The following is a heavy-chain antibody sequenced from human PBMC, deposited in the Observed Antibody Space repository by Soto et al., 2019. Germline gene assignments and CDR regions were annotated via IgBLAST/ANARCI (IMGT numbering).Heavy chain of an antibody. V-gene: IGHV4-34*01. CDR2: INRDGVT. CDR3: ARTATQCSSTICYTVSLDF. CDR1: GGSFSGYY. Sequence: QVQLQQWGAGLLKPSETLSLTCAVFGGSFSGYYWGWIRQPPGKGLEWIGEINRDGVTNYNPSLKSRLTISVDTSKNQFSLKLNSVAAADTAVYYCARTATQCSSTICYTVSLDFWGQGTLVTASS. J-gene: IGHJ4*02. D-gene: IGHD2-2*02.